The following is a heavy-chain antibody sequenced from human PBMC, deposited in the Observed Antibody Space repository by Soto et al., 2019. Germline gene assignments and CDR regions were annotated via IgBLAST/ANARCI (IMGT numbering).Heavy chain of an antibody. CDR3: ARGLSYYYYMDV. Sequence: ASVKVSCKASGYTFTSYDINWVRQATGQGLEWMGWMNPNSGNTDYAQKFQGRVTMTRNTSISTAYMELSSLRSEDTAVYYCARGLSYYYYMDVWGKGTTVTVSS. D-gene: IGHD3-16*02. CDR2: MNPNSGNT. CDR1: GYTFTSYD. V-gene: IGHV1-8*01. J-gene: IGHJ6*03.